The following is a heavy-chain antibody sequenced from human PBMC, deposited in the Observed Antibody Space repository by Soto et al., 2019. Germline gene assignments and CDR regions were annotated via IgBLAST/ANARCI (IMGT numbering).Heavy chain of an antibody. CDR1: GFTFSTYA. Sequence: GGSLRLSCAASGFTFSTYAMSWVRQAPGKGLEWVAAISGRGDTTYYADSVEGRFTISRDFSKNTLYLQMDSLRAEDTAVYYCAKEPLAVPPYFDYWGPGTLVTVSS. CDR2: ISGRGDTT. D-gene: IGHD2-2*01. V-gene: IGHV3-23*01. J-gene: IGHJ4*02. CDR3: AKEPLAVPPYFDY.